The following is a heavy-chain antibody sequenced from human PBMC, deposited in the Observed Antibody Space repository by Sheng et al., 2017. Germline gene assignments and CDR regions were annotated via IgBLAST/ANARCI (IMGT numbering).Heavy chain of an antibody. CDR2: IDPRDSDT. CDR1: GYIFTDYW. J-gene: IGHJ2*01. V-gene: IGHV5-51*01. CDR3: ARWSSLFFRYFDV. D-gene: IGHD3-3*01. Sequence: EVQLVQSGAEVKKPGESLKISCQASGYIFTDYWIGWVRQMPGKGLEWMAIIDPRDSDTDYNPSFQGHVTISADKTINTAYLQWSNLKASDTAIYFCARWSSLFFRYFDVWGRGTPVAVSS.